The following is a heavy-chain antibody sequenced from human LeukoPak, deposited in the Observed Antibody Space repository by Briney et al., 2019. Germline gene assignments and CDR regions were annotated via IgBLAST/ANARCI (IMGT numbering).Heavy chain of an antibody. CDR1: GGTFSSYA. CDR3: ARDGGYYDILTGYYSGYYYYMDV. D-gene: IGHD3-9*01. Sequence: SVKVSCKASGGTFSSYAISWVRQAPGQGLEWMGGIIPIFGTANYAQKFQGRVTITADKSTSTAYMELSNLRSEDTAVYYCARDGGYYDILTGYYSGYYYYMDVWGKGTTVTVSS. J-gene: IGHJ6*03. V-gene: IGHV1-69*06. CDR2: IIPIFGTA.